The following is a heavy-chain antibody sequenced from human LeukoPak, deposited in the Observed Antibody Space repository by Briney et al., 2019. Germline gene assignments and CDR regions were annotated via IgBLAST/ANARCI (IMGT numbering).Heavy chain of an antibody. CDR1: GFTFSSYS. CDR3: ARAKVAAAGTVDWFDP. V-gene: IGHV3-21*01. CDR2: ISSSSSYI. Sequence: GGSLRLSCAASGFTFSSYSMNWVRQAPGKGLEWVSSISSSSSYIYYADSVKGRFTISRDNAKNSLYLQMNSLRAEDTAVYYCARAKVAAAGTVDWFDPWGQTTLVTVSS. D-gene: IGHD6-13*01. J-gene: IGHJ5*02.